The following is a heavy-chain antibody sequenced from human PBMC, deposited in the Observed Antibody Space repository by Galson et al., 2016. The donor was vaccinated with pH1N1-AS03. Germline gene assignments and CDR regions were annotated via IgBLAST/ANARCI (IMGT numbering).Heavy chain of an antibody. CDR2: LGSGGDT. CDR1: AFPLRNYA. D-gene: IGHD3-16*01. CDR3: TQGEGGGPDDD. V-gene: IGHV3-23*01. J-gene: IGHJ4*02. Sequence: SLRLSCAASAFPLRNYALRWVRQAPGKGLEWVSTLGSGGDTHYADSVKGRFTISRDKSKNTMYLQMNSLRAEDTAIYYCTQGEGGGPDDDWGQGTPVTVSS.